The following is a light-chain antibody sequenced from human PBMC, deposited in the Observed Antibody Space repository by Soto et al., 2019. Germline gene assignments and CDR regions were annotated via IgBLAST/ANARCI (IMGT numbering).Light chain of an antibody. J-gene: IGKJ5*01. Sequence: EIVLTQSPGTLSLSPGEGATLSCRASQSVSNRYLAWYQKKPGQAPRLLIYGASSRATGIPNRFSGSGSGTDFTLTISRLEAEDLEVYYCQQYDNSPITFGQGTRLDIK. CDR2: GAS. CDR1: QSVSNRY. V-gene: IGKV3-20*01. CDR3: QQYDNSPIT.